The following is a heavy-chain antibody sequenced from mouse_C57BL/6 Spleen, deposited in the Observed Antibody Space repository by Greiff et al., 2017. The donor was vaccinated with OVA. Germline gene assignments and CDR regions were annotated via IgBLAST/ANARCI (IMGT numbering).Heavy chain of an antibody. Sequence: EVQLQQSGPELVKPGASVKLSCKASGYTFTDSYMTWVQQSHGTSLECIGDINPNPVVPLSPHPFTGKATLTVDKSSSTAYMELRSLTSEDSAVYYCARGGYGSSLGYWGQGTTLTVSS. V-gene: IGHV1-26*01. CDR3: ARGGYGSSLGY. D-gene: IGHD1-1*01. J-gene: IGHJ2*01. CDR2: INPNPVVP. CDR1: GYTFTDSY.